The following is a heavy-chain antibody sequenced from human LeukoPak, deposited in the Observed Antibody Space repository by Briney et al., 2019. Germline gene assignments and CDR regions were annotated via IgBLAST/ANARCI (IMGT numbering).Heavy chain of an antibody. CDR3: AKGGEMIHYYYMDV. CDR1: GFTFSNYA. CDR2: ISGSGGST. J-gene: IGHJ6*03. D-gene: IGHD3-22*01. Sequence: GGSLRLTCAASGFTFSNYAMRWVRQAPGKGLEWVSAISGSGGSTYYADSVKGRFTISRDNSNNTVYLQMNSLRAEDTAVYYCAKGGEMIHYYYMDVWGKGTTVTVSS. V-gene: IGHV3-23*01.